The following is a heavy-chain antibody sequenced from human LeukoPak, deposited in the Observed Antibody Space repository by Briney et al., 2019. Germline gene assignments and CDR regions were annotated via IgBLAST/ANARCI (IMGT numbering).Heavy chain of an antibody. Sequence: GASVKLSCKASGYTFSSYAISWVRHAPGQGLQRMRWISAYNGKTNYAQKVQGRVTMTTDTSTSTAHMELRSLRSDDTAVYYCERDYGRPGRLDYWGQGTLVTVSS. V-gene: IGHV1-18*01. D-gene: IGHD4-17*01. J-gene: IGHJ4*02. CDR2: ISAYNGKT. CDR1: GYTFSSYA. CDR3: ERDYGRPGRLDY.